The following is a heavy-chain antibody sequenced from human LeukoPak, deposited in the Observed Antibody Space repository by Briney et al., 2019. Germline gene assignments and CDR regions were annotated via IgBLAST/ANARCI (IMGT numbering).Heavy chain of an antibody. V-gene: IGHV3-74*01. CDR1: GFTFSSYW. CDR3: VREASGSVDALEV. J-gene: IGHJ3*01. CDR2: INPDGGRT. Sequence: GGSLRLSCAASGFTFSSYWMHWVRQAPGKGLVWVSRINPDGGRTVYADSVKGRFTMSRDNAKNTLYLQMSRLRAADTALYYCVREASGSVDALEVWGQGTMVTVSS. D-gene: IGHD5-12*01.